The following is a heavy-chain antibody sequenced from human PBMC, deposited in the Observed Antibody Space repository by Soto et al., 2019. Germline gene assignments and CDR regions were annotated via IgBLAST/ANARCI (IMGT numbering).Heavy chain of an antibody. CDR3: ARDGLVTTAGVDFDY. J-gene: IGHJ4*02. CDR1: GFTFSSYW. CDR2: IKSDGSIT. V-gene: IGHV3-74*03. Sequence: VQLAESGGGLVQPGGSPRLSCAASGFTFSSYWMHWVRQAPGKGLVWVSRIKSDGSITTYADSVKGRFTISRDNAKNTLYLQMNSLRAEDTAVYYCARDGLVTTAGVDFDYWGQGTLVTVSS. D-gene: IGHD4-4*01.